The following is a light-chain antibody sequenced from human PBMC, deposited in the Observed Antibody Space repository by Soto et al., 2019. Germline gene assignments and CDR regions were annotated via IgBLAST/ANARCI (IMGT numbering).Light chain of an antibody. J-gene: IGLJ2*01. V-gene: IGLV3-21*02. Sequence: SYELTQPPSVSVAPGQPARITCGGNNIGSKSVHWYQQKPGQAPVLVVYDDNDRPSGIPERFSGSDSGNTATLTISRVEAGDEADYYCQVWHSGVDWVFGGGTKLTVL. CDR1: NIGSKS. CDR3: QVWHSGVDWV. CDR2: DDN.